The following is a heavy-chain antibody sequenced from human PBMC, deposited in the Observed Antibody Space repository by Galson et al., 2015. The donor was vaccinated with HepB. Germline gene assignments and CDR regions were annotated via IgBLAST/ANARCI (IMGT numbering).Heavy chain of an antibody. CDR1: GFTFSDYY. Sequence: SLRLSCAASGFTFSDYYMNWIRQAPGKGLEWVSYIGRGDNHTNYADSVKGRFTISRDNAKNVVFRQMTSLRAEDTGVYFCARDLVRGVIGYWGQGTLITVSS. V-gene: IGHV3-11*05. CDR3: ARDLVRGVIGY. CDR2: IGRGDNHT. D-gene: IGHD3-10*02. J-gene: IGHJ4*02.